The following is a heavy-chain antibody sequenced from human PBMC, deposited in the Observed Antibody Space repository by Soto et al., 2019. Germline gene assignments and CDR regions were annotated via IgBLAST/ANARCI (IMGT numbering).Heavy chain of an antibody. CDR2: ISAFHGST. CDR1: GYTFTRFG. D-gene: IGHD3-10*01. CDR3: VPGSSGTRGEDS. J-gene: IGHJ4*02. Sequence: QVQLVQSGAEVKKPGSSVKVSCKASGYTFTRFGIGWVRQAPGQGLEFMGWISAFHGSTNYAQKFQGRVTMTTDTPTSTAYMDLRSLRSDDTAVYYCVPGSSGTRGEDSWGPGVVVTVSS. V-gene: IGHV1-18*01.